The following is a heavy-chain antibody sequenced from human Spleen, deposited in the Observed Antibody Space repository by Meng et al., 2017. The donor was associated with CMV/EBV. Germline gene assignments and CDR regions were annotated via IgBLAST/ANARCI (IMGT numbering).Heavy chain of an antibody. CDR2: IIPLLGRT. Sequence: FSSYAFTWVRQAPGQGLEWMGGIIPLLGRTNYAQKFQGRVTITADKSTTTVFMELSSLTSEDTAVYFCARWGDGSNFRWDLGIGFDLWGQGTLVTVSS. J-gene: IGHJ4*02. D-gene: IGHD5-24*01. V-gene: IGHV1-69*10. CDR3: ARWGDGSNFRWDLGIGFDL. CDR1: FSSYA.